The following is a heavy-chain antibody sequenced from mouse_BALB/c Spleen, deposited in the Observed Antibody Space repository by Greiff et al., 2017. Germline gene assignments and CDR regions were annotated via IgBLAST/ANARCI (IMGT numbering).Heavy chain of an antibody. CDR1: GFTFSDFY. CDR2: SRNKANDYTT. D-gene: IGHD4-1*01. Sequence: EVNVVESGGGLVQPGGSLRLSCATSGFTFSDFYMEWVRQPPGKRLEWIAASRNKANDYTTEYSASVKGRFIVSRDTSQSILYLQMNALRAEDTAIYYCARENWDGAMDYWGQGTSVTVSS. CDR3: ARENWDGAMDY. V-gene: IGHV7-1*02. J-gene: IGHJ4*01.